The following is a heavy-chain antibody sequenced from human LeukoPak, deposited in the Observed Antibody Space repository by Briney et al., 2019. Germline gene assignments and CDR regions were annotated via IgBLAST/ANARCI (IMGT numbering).Heavy chain of an antibody. CDR2: IYYSGST. Sequence: PSETLSLTCTVSGGSISSYYWSWIRQPPGKGLEWIGYIYYSGSTNYNPSLKSRVTISVDTSKNQFSLKLSSVTTADTAVYYCARAGPYYDFWGGYLDYWGQGTLVTVSS. CDR1: GGSISSYY. V-gene: IGHV4-59*01. J-gene: IGHJ4*02. CDR3: ARAGPYYDFWGGYLDY. D-gene: IGHD3-3*01.